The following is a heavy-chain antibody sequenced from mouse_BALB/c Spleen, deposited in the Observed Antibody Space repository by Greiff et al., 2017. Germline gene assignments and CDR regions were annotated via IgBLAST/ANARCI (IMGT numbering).Heavy chain of an antibody. CDR2: IYPGDGDT. D-gene: IGHD1-1*01. CDR3: ARVYYGSSLYAMGY. V-gene: IGHV1-80*01. Sequence: QVQLKQSGAELVRPGSSVKISCKASGYAFSSYWMNWVKQRPGQGLEWIGQIYPGDGDTNYNGKFKGKATLTADKSSSTAYMQLSSLTSEDSAVYFCARVYYGSSLYAMGYWGQGTSVTVSS. CDR1: GYAFSSYW. J-gene: IGHJ4*01.